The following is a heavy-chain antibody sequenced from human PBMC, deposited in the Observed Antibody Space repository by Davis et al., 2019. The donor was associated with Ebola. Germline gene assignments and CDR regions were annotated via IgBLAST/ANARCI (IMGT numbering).Heavy chain of an antibody. CDR3: AREGGGVYGMDV. V-gene: IGHV1-18*01. J-gene: IGHJ6*02. D-gene: IGHD1-26*01. CDR2: ISAYNGNT. Sequence: ASVKVSCKASGYTFTSYGISWVRQAPGQGLEWMGWISAYNGNTNYAQKFQGWVTMTRDTSISTAYMELSRLRSDDTAVYYCAREGGGVYGMDVWGQGTTVTVSS. CDR1: GYTFTSYG.